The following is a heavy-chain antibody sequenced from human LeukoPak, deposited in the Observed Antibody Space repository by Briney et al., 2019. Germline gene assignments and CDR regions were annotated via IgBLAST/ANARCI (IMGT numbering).Heavy chain of an antibody. CDR2: IYYSGST. Sequence: SETLSLTCTVSGGSISSYYWGWIRQPPGKELEWIGSIYYSGSTYYNPSLKSRVTISVDTSKNQFSLKLSSVTAADTAVYYCARHIYCSGGSCYSSYYGMDVWGQGTTVTVSS. D-gene: IGHD2-15*01. CDR3: ARHIYCSGGSCYSSYYGMDV. V-gene: IGHV4-39*01. CDR1: GGSISSYY. J-gene: IGHJ6*02.